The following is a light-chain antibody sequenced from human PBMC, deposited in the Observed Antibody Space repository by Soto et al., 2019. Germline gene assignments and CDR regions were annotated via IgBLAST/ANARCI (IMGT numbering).Light chain of an antibody. J-gene: IGKJ4*01. CDR2: WAS. V-gene: IGKV4-1*01. Sequence: DIVLTQSPDSLAVSLGERATINCKSSQSLFFDSNNKDYLAWYQQKPGQPPKLLIYWASTRESGVPDRFSGSGSGTDFTLTISSLQAEDVAVYYCQQYYSTLALTFGGGTKVDIK. CDR1: QSLFFDSNNKDY. CDR3: QQYYSTLALT.